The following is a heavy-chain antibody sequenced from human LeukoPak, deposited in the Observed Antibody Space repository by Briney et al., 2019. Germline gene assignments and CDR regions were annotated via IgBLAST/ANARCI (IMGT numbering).Heavy chain of an antibody. CDR3: AREGYFYGMDV. CDR2: ISHTGST. J-gene: IGHJ6*02. D-gene: IGHD2/OR15-2a*01. V-gene: IGHV4-30-2*01. CDR1: GGSVSSGGFS. Sequence: PSETLSLTCAVSGGSVSSGGFSCRCIRQPPGKGLECIGSISHTGSTYYNPSLTRRVTISVDSSKNQFSLKLSSVTAAATAVYYCAREGYFYGMDVWGQGTTVTVSS.